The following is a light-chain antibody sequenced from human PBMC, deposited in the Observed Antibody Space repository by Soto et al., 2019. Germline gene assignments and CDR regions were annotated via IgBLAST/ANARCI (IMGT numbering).Light chain of an antibody. CDR1: ESIGKW. J-gene: IGKJ2*03. V-gene: IGKV1-5*03. Sequence: DIQMTQSPSTLSASVGDRVTFTCRASESIGKWLAWYQQKPGKAPKLLIYKASNLESGVPSRFSGSGSGTEFTLTISNLQPDDFATYYCQHYNNYSGFGQGTKLEIK. CDR3: QHYNNYSG. CDR2: KAS.